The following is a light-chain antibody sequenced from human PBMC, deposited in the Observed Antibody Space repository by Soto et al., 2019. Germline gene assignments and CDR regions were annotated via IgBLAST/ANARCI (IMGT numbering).Light chain of an antibody. V-gene: IGLV2-14*02. CDR1: SSDVGSYDL. CDR3: SSYTSSSTYV. Sequence: QSVLTQPASVSGSPGQSITISCTGTSSDVGSYDLVSWYQHHPGKAPKLMIYDVSNRPSGVSNRFSGSKSGNTASLTISGLQAEDEADYYCSSYTSSSTYVFGTGTKVTVL. J-gene: IGLJ1*01. CDR2: DVS.